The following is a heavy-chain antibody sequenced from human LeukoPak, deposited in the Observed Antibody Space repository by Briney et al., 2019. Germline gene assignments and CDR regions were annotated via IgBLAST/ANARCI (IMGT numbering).Heavy chain of an antibody. CDR2: IYYSGST. Sequence: SETLSLTCTVSGGSISSYYWSWIRQPPGKGLEWIGYIYYSGSTNYNPSLKSRVTISVDTSKNQFSLKLSSVTAADTAVYYCASAKRSCYYMDVWGNGTTVTVSS. J-gene: IGHJ6*03. V-gene: IGHV4-59*01. CDR3: ASAKRSCYYMDV. CDR1: GGSISSYY.